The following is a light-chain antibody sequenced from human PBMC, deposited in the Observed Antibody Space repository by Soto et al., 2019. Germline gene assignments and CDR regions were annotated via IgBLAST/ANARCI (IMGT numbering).Light chain of an antibody. Sequence: DIVMTQSPDSLAVSLGERATINCNSSQSVSDSSNNKNYLTWYQQQPGQPPKLLIYWASTRESGVPDRFSGSGSGTDFTLTISSLQAPDVAVYYCQQFYITPITFGQGTRLEIK. CDR1: QSVSDSSNNKNY. CDR2: WAS. V-gene: IGKV4-1*01. J-gene: IGKJ5*01. CDR3: QQFYITPIT.